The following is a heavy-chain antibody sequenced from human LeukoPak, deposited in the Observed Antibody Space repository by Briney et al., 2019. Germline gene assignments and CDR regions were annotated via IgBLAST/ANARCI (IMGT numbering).Heavy chain of an antibody. CDR1: GFTFSSYT. D-gene: IGHD6-19*01. CDR3: ARDGSSGWPNPLAY. J-gene: IGHJ4*02. V-gene: IGHV3-21*01. CDR2: ISSSGSYI. Sequence: GGSLRLSCAASGFTFSSYTMNWVRQAPGKGLEWVSSISSSGSYIHYAASVKGRFTISRDNAKNSLYLQMDTLRVEDTALYYCARDGSSGWPNPLAYWGQGTLVTVSS.